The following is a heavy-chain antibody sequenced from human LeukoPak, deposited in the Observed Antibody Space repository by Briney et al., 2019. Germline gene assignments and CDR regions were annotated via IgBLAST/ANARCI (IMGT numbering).Heavy chain of an antibody. V-gene: IGHV4-38-2*02. Sequence: KPSETLSLTCTVSGYSISSGYYWGWIRQPPGKGLEWIGSIYHSGSTYYNPSLKSRVTISVDTSKNQFSLKLSSVTAADTAVYYCARQDDSGSYHIDYWGQGTLVTVSS. CDR3: ARQDDSGSYHIDY. CDR1: GYSISSGYY. CDR2: IYHSGST. J-gene: IGHJ4*02. D-gene: IGHD1-26*01.